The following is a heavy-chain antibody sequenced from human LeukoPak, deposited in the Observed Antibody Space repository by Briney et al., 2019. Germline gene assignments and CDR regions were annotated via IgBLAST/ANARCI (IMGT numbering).Heavy chain of an antibody. CDR1: GFSVSNNY. D-gene: IGHD4-17*01. CDR3: AREGSDYGDYDAFDI. V-gene: IGHV3-53*01. J-gene: IGHJ3*02. CDR2: MYNDGDT. Sequence: GGSLRLSCAASGFSVSNNYMSWVPQAPGKGLEWVSIMYNDGDTYQRDSVKGRFTMSRDNSKNTLYLHMDSLRVEDTAMYFCAREGSDYGDYDAFDIWGRGTMVIVSS.